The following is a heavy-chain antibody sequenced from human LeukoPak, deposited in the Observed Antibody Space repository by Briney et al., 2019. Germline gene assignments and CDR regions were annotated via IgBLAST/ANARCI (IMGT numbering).Heavy chain of an antibody. D-gene: IGHD3-22*01. CDR2: IYYRGST. CDR1: GGSISSYC. Sequence: SETLSLTCTVSGGSISSYCWSWIRQPPGKGLEWIGYIYYRGSTNYNPSLKSRVTISVDTSKNQFSLKLSSVTAADTAVYYCARDLMEPQIYDSSGYYYWWFDPWGQGTPVTVSS. J-gene: IGHJ5*02. CDR3: ARDLMEPQIYDSSGYYYWWFDP. V-gene: IGHV4-59*01.